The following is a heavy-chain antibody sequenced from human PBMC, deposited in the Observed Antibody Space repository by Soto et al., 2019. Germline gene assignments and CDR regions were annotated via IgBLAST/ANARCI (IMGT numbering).Heavy chain of an antibody. CDR3: ARERGEVRGSSWWFDP. J-gene: IGHJ5*02. D-gene: IGHD3-10*01. CDR2: IYYSGST. Sequence: PSETLSLTCTVSGGSISSYYWSWIRQPPGKGLEWIGYIYYSGSTNYNPSLKSRVTISVDTSKNQFSLKLSSVTAADTAAYYCARERGEVRGSSWWFDPWGQGTRVTVSS. CDR1: GGSISSYY. V-gene: IGHV4-59*01.